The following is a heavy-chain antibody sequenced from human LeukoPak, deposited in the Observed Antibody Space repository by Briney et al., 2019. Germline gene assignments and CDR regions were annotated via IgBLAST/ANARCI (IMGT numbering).Heavy chain of an antibody. D-gene: IGHD6-19*01. V-gene: IGHV4-34*01. CDR2: INHSGST. CDR3: ARDNSRGSARDEFYFDY. J-gene: IGHJ4*02. CDR1: GGSFSGYY. Sequence: PSETLSLTCAVYGGSFSGYYWSWIRQPPGKGLEWIGEINHSGSTNYNPSLKSRVTISVDTSKNQFSLKLSSVTAADTAGYYCARDNSRGSARDEFYFDYWGQGTLVTVSS.